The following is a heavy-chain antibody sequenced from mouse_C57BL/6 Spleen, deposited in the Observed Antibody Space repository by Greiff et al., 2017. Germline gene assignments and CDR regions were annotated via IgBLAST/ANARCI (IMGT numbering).Heavy chain of an antibody. Sequence: QVQLQQPGAELVRPGASVKLSCKASGYTFTSYWMHWVKQRPGQGLEWIGMIHPNSGSTNYNEKFKSKATLTVDKSSSTAYMQLSSLTSEDSAVYYCARGGNYGSSYAYWGQGTTLTVSS. J-gene: IGHJ2*01. CDR2: IHPNSGST. V-gene: IGHV1-64*01. D-gene: IGHD1-1*01. CDR1: GYTFTSYW. CDR3: ARGGNYGSSYAY.